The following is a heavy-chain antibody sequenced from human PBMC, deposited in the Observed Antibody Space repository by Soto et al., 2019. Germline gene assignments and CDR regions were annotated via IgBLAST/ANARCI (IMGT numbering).Heavy chain of an antibody. Sequence: GGSLRLSCAASGFTFSSYAMHWVRQAPGKGLEWVAVISYDGSNKYYADSVKGRFTISRDNSKNTLYLQMNSLRAEDTAVYYCARDGGGIVVVTAMDVWGQGTTVTVSS. V-gene: IGHV3-30-3*01. CDR2: ISYDGSNK. J-gene: IGHJ6*02. CDR3: ARDGGGIVVVTAMDV. D-gene: IGHD2-21*02. CDR1: GFTFSSYA.